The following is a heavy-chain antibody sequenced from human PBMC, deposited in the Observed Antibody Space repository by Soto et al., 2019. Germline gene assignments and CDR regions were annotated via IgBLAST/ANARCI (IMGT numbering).Heavy chain of an antibody. CDR1: GYTFTSYD. CDR3: ARGPRNYDILTGDDAFDI. D-gene: IGHD3-9*01. J-gene: IGHJ3*02. V-gene: IGHV1-8*01. CDR2: MNPNSGNT. Sequence: GASVKVSCKASGYTFTSYDINWVRQATGQGLEWMGWMNPNSGNTGYAQKFQGRVTMTRNTSISTAYMGLSSLRSEDTAVYYCARGPRNYDILTGDDAFDIWGQGTMVTVSS.